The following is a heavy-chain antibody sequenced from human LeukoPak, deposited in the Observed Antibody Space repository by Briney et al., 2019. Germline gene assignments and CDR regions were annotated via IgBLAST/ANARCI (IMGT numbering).Heavy chain of an antibody. D-gene: IGHD6-19*01. CDR2: IYHSGTT. CDR3: ARGLMYSSGWYRIDP. CDR1: GYSISSGYF. J-gene: IGHJ5*02. Sequence: SETLSLTCTVSGYSISSGYFWGWIRQPPGKGLEWIGRIYHSGTTYYNPSLKSRVTISVDTSKNQFSLKLSSVTAADTAVYYCARGLMYSSGWYRIDPWGQGTLVTVSS. V-gene: IGHV4-38-2*02.